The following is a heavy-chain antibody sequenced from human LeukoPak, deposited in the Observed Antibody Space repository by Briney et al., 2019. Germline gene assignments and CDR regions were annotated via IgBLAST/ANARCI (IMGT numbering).Heavy chain of an antibody. CDR2: INPSGGST. J-gene: IGHJ4*02. D-gene: IGHD1-26*01. Sequence: ASVKVSCKASGYTFISYYMHWVRQAPGQGLEWMGVINPSGGSTNYAQKFQGRVTMTRDTSTSTVYMELSSLRSEDTAVYYCARAEVIVGTTGFDYWGQGTLVTVSS. CDR3: ARAEVIVGTTGFDY. CDR1: GYTFISYY. V-gene: IGHV1-46*01.